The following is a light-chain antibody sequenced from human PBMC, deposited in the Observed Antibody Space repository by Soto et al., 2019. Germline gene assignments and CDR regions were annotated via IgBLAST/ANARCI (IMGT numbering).Light chain of an antibody. Sequence: QSVLTQPPSASGSPGQSVTISCTGTSSDVGYNFVSWYQQHPGTAPRLVMSEVSKRPSGVPDRFSGSKSGNTASLTVSGLQAEDEGDYYCSSYAGSNNVVFGGGTKLTVL. CDR1: SSDVGYNF. CDR3: SSYAGSNNVV. CDR2: EVS. V-gene: IGLV2-8*01. J-gene: IGLJ2*01.